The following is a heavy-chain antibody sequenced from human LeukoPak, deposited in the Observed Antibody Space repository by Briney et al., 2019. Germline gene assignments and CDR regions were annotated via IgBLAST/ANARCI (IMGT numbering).Heavy chain of an antibody. CDR1: GGSISSYY. D-gene: IGHD2-2*01. V-gene: IGHV4-59*01. CDR2: IHYSGST. Sequence: SETLSLTCTVSGGSISSYYWSWIRQPPGKGLEWIGYIHYSGSTNYNPSLKSRVTISVDTSKNQFSLKLSSVTAADTAVYYCARETYCSSTSCYVLDPWGQGTLVTVSS. J-gene: IGHJ5*02. CDR3: ARETYCSSTSCYVLDP.